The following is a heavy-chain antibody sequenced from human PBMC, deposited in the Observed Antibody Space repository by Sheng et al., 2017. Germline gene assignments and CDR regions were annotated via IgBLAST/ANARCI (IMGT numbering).Heavy chain of an antibody. V-gene: IGHV1-69*13. J-gene: IGHJ3*02. CDR1: GGTFSSFV. Sequence: QVQLVQSGAEVKKPGSSVKVSCKSSGGTFSSFVIGWVRQAPGQRLEWLGRMVVILNSSKYAQKFRGRVTFTADEATNTAYMELGSLTSADTAVYYCARLRSDAFDIWGQGTMVTVSS. CDR2: MVVILNSS. CDR3: ARLRSDAFDI.